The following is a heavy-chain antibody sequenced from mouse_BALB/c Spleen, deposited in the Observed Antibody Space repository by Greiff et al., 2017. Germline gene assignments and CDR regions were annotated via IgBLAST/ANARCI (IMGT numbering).Heavy chain of an antibody. CDR3: AREGAGYAMDY. D-gene: IGHD3-3*01. J-gene: IGHJ4*01. V-gene: IGHV5-4*02. CDR2: ISDGGSYT. CDR1: GFTFSDYY. Sequence: EVQRVESGGGLVKPGGSLKLSCAASGFTFSDYYMYWVRQTPEKRLEWVATISDGGSYTYYPDSVKGRFTISRDNAKNNLYLQMSSLKSEDTAMYYCAREGAGYAMDYWGQGTSVTVSS.